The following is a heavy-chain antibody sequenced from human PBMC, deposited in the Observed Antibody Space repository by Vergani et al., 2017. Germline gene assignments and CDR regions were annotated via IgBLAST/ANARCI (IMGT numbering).Heavy chain of an antibody. Sequence: VQLQESGPGLVKPSETLSLTCVVSGYSISSGFYWGWIRQPPGKGLEWIGSIYHSGSSYYNPSLKSRVTISIDTSKNQFSLNLSSVTAADTAVYSCARHGTFYYGSGSFYNPFDYWGQGTLVTVSS. J-gene: IGHJ4*02. CDR2: IYHSGSS. CDR1: GYSISSGFY. V-gene: IGHV4-38-2*01. CDR3: ARHGTFYYGSGSFYNPFDY. D-gene: IGHD3-10*01.